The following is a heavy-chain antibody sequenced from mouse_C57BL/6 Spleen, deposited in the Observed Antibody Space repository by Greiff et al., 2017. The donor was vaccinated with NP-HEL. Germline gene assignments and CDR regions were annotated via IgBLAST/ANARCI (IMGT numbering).Heavy chain of an antibody. CDR3: ARGSVTTVVRYFDV. D-gene: IGHD1-1*01. CDR2: IYPGDGDT. V-gene: IGHV1-82*01. Sequence: QVQLQQSGPELVKPGASVKISCKASGYAFSSSWMNWVKQRPGKGLEWIGRIYPGDGDTNYNGKFKGKATLTADKSSCTAYMQLSSLTSEDSAVYFCARGSVTTVVRYFDVWGTGTTVTVSS. CDR1: GYAFSSSW. J-gene: IGHJ1*03.